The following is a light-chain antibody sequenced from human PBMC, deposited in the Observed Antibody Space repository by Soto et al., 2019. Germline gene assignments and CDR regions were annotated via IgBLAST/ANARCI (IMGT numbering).Light chain of an antibody. V-gene: IGKV2-28*01. J-gene: IGKJ1*01. CDR1: QSLQHNNGNTL. CDR2: LAS. CDR3: MQALQTPRT. Sequence: EIVMTQSPLSLTITPGEPASISCKSSQSLQHNNGNTLLDWYMQKPGQSPQLLIYLASRRAPGAPDRVSGSGSGTDFTLRISTVEADDAAIYYCMQALQTPRTLGQRTKLEI.